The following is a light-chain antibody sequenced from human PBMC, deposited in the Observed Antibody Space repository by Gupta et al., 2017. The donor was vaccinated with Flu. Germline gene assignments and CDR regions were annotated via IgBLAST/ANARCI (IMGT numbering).Light chain of an antibody. CDR3: QQRSNWPLT. V-gene: IGKV3-11*01. CDR1: QSVSSY. Sequence: IVLTQSPATLSLSPGERATLSCRASQSVSSYLAWYQQKPGQAPRLLIYDASNRATGVPARFSGSGSGTEFTLTISSREPEDFAVYYCQQRSNWPLTFGGGTXVEIK. J-gene: IGKJ4*01. CDR2: DAS.